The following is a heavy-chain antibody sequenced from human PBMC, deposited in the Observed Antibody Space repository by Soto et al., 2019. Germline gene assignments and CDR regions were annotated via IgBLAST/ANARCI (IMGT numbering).Heavy chain of an antibody. CDR3: ARDLWFGELLVFYYGMDV. V-gene: IGHV1-18*01. J-gene: IGHJ6*02. CDR2: ISAYNGNT. D-gene: IGHD3-10*01. CDR1: GYNFTSYG. Sequence: GASVKVSCKASGYNFTSYGISWVRQAPGQGLEWMGWISAYNGNTNYAQKLQGRVTMTTDTSTSTAYMELRSLRSDDTAVYYCARDLWFGELLVFYYGMDVWGQGTTVTVSS.